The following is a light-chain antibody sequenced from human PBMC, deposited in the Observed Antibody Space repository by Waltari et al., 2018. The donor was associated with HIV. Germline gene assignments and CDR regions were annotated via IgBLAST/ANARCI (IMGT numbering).Light chain of an antibody. CDR2: GKN. J-gene: IGLJ2*01. CDR1: SLRSYY. CDR3: NSRDSSGNHS. V-gene: IGLV3-19*01. Sequence: SSELTQDPAVSVALGQIVRITCQGDSLRSYYASWYQQKPGQAPVLVIYGKNNRPSGIPDRFSGSSSGNTASLTITGAQAEDEADYYCNSRDSSGNHSFGGGTKLTVL.